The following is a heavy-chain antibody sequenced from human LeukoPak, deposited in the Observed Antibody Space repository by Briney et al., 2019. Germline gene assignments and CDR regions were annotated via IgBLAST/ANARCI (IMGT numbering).Heavy chain of an antibody. V-gene: IGHV6-1*01. Sequence: SQTLSLTCALSGDSVSSNSAAWNWIRQSPSRGLEWLGRTYYRSKWYNDYAVSVKSRITINPDTSKNQFSPQLNSVTPEDTAVYYCAVANGSGNYLEYFQHWGQGTLVTVSS. CDR2: TYYRSKWYN. CDR3: AVANGSGNYLEYFQH. D-gene: IGHD3-10*01. J-gene: IGHJ1*01. CDR1: GDSVSSNSAA.